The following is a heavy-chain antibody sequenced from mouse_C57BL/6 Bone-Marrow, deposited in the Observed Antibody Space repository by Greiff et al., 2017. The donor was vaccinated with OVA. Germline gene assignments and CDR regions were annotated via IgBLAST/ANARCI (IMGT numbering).Heavy chain of an antibody. CDR3: ARIRANWDPFDY. Sequence: QVTLKVSGPGILQPSQTLSLTCSFSGFLLRTFGLGVGWICQPSGKGLEWLAHIWWDDDKFYTPALKSRLTLSKDNSKNQVFPKIANVDTADTATYYCARIRANWDPFDYWGQGTTLTVSS. CDR2: IWWDDDK. J-gene: IGHJ2*01. CDR1: GFLLRTFGLG. D-gene: IGHD4-1*01. V-gene: IGHV8-8*01.